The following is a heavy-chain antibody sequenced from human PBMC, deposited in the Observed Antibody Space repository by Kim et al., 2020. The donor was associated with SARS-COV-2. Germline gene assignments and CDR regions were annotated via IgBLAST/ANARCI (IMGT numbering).Heavy chain of an antibody. CDR3: ARRLYNGSGSNYNWFDP. D-gene: IGHD3-10*01. CDR1: GDSMTSSSYY. CDR2: VYYTGVT. Sequence: SETLSLTCTVSGDSMTSSSYYWGWIRQPPGKGLEWVGSVYYTGVTFYNPSLKSRLSISLDMSKNQFSLKETSVTAADTAIYYCARRLYNGSGSNYNWFDPWGQGTLVSVS. J-gene: IGHJ5*02. V-gene: IGHV4-39*01.